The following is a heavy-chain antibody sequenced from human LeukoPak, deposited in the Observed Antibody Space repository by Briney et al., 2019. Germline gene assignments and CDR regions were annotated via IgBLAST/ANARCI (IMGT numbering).Heavy chain of an antibody. CDR3: ARDNSIHGGYYVDY. V-gene: IGHV3-66*02. Sequence: GGSLRLSCAASGFTVSSNYMSWVRQAPGKGLEWVSVIYSGGSTYYADSVKGRFTISRDNSKNMLYLQMNSLRAEDTAVYYCARDNSIHGGYYVDYWGQGTLVTVSS. CDR1: GFTVSSNY. CDR2: IYSGGST. D-gene: IGHD3-22*01. J-gene: IGHJ4*02.